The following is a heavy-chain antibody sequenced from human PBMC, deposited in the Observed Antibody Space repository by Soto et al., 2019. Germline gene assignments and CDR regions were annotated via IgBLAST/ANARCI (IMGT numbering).Heavy chain of an antibody. D-gene: IGHD1-20*01. CDR1: GCAITSYA. CDR2: ISGSGGST. V-gene: IGHV3-23*01. Sequence: LACGASGCAITSYAMTCCRHVSGMGLEWVSAISGSGGSTYYADSVKGRFTISRDNSKNTLYLQMNSLRAEDTAVYYCANTPPLTWRALSPVDYSGQ. J-gene: IGHJ4*02. CDR3: ANTPPLTWRALSPVDY.